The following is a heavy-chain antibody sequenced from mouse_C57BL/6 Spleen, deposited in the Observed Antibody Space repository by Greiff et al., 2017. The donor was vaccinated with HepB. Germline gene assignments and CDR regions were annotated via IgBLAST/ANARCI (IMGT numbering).Heavy chain of an antibody. J-gene: IGHJ2*01. CDR2: IYPRDGST. CDR3: ARGYGYDGDYFDY. V-gene: IGHV1-85*01. Sequence: VQLQQSGPELVKPGASVKLSCKASGYTFTSYDINWVKQRPGQGLEWIGWIYPRDGSTKYNEKFKGKATLTVDTSSSTAYMELHSLTSEDSAVYFCARGYGYDGDYFDYWGQGTTLTVSS. CDR1: GYTFTSYD. D-gene: IGHD2-2*01.